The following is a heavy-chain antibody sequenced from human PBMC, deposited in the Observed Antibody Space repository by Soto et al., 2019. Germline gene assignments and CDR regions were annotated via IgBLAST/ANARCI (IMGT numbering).Heavy chain of an antibody. V-gene: IGHV4-39*01. CDR1: GGSISSSSYY. D-gene: IGHD1-26*01. CDR3: ARITVIIVGAISWFDP. Sequence: SETLSLTCTVSGGSISSSSYYWGWILQPPGKGLEWIGSIYYSGSTYYNPSLKSRVTISVDTSKNQFSLKLSSVTAADTAVYYCARITVIIVGAISWFDPWGQGTLVTVSS. CDR2: IYYSGST. J-gene: IGHJ5*02.